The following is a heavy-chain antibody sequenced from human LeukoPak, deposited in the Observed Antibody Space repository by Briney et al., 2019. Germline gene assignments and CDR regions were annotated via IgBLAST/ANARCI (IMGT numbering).Heavy chain of an antibody. D-gene: IGHD2-2*01. J-gene: IGHJ4*02. CDR3: ARDTYCSSTSCYGPLDY. CDR2: ISGSSRTI. Sequence: GGSLRLSCAASGFTFSSYSMNWVRQAPGKGLEWVSYISGSSRTIYYADSVKGRFTISRDNAKNSLYLLMNSLRDEDTAVYYCARDTYCSSTSCYGPLDYWGQGTLVTVSS. CDR1: GFTFSSYS. V-gene: IGHV3-48*02.